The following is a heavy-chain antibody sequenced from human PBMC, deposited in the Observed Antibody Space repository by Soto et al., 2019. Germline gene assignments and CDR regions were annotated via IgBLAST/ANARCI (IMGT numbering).Heavy chain of an antibody. D-gene: IGHD1-1*01. CDR1: GYTFSDYY. CDR2: INPNSGGT. Sequence: SVKVSCKASGYTFSDYYIHWVRQAPGQGLEWMGWINPNSGGTKYAPKFQGGVTMTRDTSITTAYMELSRLRSGDTAVYYCAREPATAKPEGVDFWGQGTLVTVPQ. V-gene: IGHV1-2*02. CDR3: AREPATAKPEGVDF. J-gene: IGHJ4*02.